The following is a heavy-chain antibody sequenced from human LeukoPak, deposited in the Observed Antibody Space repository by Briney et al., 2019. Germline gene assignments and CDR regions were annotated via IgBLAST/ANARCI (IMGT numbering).Heavy chain of an antibody. CDR2: IRSSSET. CDR1: GFIFSQYS. CDR3: ARDAGNSGYGCDL. J-gene: IGHJ5*02. Sequence: GGSLRLSCAASGFIFSQYSMNWVRQAPGKGLEWVSHIRSSSETFYADSVKSRFTISRDNARNSLYLQMNNLRGEDTAIYYCARDAGNSGYGCDLWGQGTLVTVSS. V-gene: IGHV3-48*01. D-gene: IGHD5-12*01.